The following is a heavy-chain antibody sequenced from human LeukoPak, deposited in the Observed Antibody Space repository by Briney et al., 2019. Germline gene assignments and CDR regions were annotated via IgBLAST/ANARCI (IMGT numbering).Heavy chain of an antibody. V-gene: IGHV3-23*01. CDR2: ISNGKT. D-gene: IGHD2-21*02. J-gene: IGHJ5*02. Sequence: GGSLRLSCAASGFPFSSHAMSWVRQSPGKGLEWVSAISNGKTYYADSVRGRFTISRDDSKNTVYLQMNSLRDEDTALYYCVREAGHCASVCLKSNWFDPWGQGTLVTVSS. CDR1: GFPFSSHA. CDR3: VREAGHCASVCLKSNWFDP.